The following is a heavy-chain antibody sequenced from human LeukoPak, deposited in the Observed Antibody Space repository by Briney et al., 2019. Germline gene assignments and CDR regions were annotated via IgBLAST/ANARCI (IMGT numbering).Heavy chain of an antibody. V-gene: IGHV1-24*01. Sequence: ASVKVSCKVSGYTLNDLSTHWVRQAPGKGLEWMGGFDPEDGETIYTQKFQGRVTMTEDTSTDTAYMELRSLRSEDTAVYYCAAGGVYDLFDYWGQGTLVTVSS. D-gene: IGHD5/OR15-5a*01. J-gene: IGHJ4*02. CDR3: AAGGVYDLFDY. CDR1: GYTLNDLS. CDR2: FDPEDGET.